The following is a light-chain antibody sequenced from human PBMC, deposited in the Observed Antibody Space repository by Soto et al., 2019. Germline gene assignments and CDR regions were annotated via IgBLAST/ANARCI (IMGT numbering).Light chain of an antibody. V-gene: IGKV3-11*01. J-gene: IGKJ5*01. Sequence: EIVLTQSPGTLSLSPGERATFSCRASQSVRRYLAWYQQKPGQAPRLLIYDASTRATGIPARFSGSGSETDFTLTITSLEPEDFAVYYCQQRNNWPPITFGQGTRLEIK. CDR3: QQRNNWPPIT. CDR1: QSVRRY. CDR2: DAS.